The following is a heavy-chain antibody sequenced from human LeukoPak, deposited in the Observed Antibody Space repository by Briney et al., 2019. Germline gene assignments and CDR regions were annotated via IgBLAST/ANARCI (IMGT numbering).Heavy chain of an antibody. Sequence: SETLSLTCTVSGGSINSYYWSWIRQPAGKGLEWIVRIYTSGSTNYNPSLKNRVTISVDKSKNQFSLKLSSVTAADTAVYYCARSSDFGVVIGHYYMDVWGEGTTVTVSS. CDR3: ARSSDFGVVIGHYYMDV. J-gene: IGHJ6*03. D-gene: IGHD3-3*01. V-gene: IGHV4-4*07. CDR1: GGSINSYY. CDR2: IYTSGST.